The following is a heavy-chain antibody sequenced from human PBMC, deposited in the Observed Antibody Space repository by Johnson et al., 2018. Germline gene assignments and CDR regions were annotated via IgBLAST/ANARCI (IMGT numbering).Heavy chain of an antibody. CDR3: AREDAHHLNSYGDTYVFDI. CDR1: GGTFSSYA. J-gene: IGHJ3*02. D-gene: IGHD5-18*01. Sequence: VQLVESGAEVKKPGSSVKVSCKASGGTFSSYAISWVRQAPGQGLEWMGGIIPIFGTANYAQKFQGRVTITADESTRTAYMELSSLGSEDTAVYYCAREDAHHLNSYGDTYVFDIWGQGTMGTVSS. CDR2: IIPIFGTA. V-gene: IGHV1-69*01.